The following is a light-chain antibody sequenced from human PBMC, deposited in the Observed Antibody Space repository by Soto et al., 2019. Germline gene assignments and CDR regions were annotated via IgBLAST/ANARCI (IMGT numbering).Light chain of an antibody. CDR3: QQYNSYSRT. CDR2: DGS. Sequence: DIQMTQSPSTLSESVGDRVTITCRASQSISSWLAWYQQKPGKAPKLLIYDGSSLESGVPSRFSGSGSGTEFTLTISSLQPDDFATYYCQQYNSYSRTFGQGTKVEIK. CDR1: QSISSW. V-gene: IGKV1-5*01. J-gene: IGKJ1*01.